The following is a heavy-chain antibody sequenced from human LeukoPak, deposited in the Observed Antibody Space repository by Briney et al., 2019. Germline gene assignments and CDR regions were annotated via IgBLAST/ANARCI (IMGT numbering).Heavy chain of an antibody. D-gene: IGHD3-10*01. CDR1: GFTFSSYG. CDR3: AKAALWFGEYSYMDV. CDR2: IRYDGSNK. Sequence: GGSLRLSCAASGFTFSSYGMHWVRQAPGKGLEWVAFIRYDGSNKYNADSVKGRFTISRDNSKNTLYLQMNSLRAEDTAVYYCAKAALWFGEYSYMDVWGKGTTVTVSS. V-gene: IGHV3-30*02. J-gene: IGHJ6*03.